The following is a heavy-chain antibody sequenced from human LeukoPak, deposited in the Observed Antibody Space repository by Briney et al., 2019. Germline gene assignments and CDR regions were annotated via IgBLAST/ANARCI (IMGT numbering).Heavy chain of an antibody. D-gene: IGHD1-26*01. CDR1: GGSISSHY. J-gene: IGHJ5*02. CDR3: ARDFVKESWAGFDP. CDR2: VYYSGST. V-gene: IGHV4-59*11. Sequence: SETLSLTCTVSGGSISSHYWSWIRQPPGKGLEWIGYVYYSGSTNYNPSLKSRVTISVDTSKNQFSLKLSSVTAAYTAVYYCARDFVKESWAGFDPWGQGTLVTVSS.